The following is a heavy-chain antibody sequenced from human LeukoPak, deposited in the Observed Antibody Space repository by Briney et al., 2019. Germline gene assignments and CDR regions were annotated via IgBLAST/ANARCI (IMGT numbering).Heavy chain of an antibody. CDR2: ISGSEDST. CDR3: AKGGGWLYYFDY. V-gene: IGHV3-23*01. Sequence: GGSLRLSCAASGFTFANFAVHWVRQAPGKGLEWVSSISGSEDSTYYADSVKGRFTISRDSSKNTLYLQMDSLRAEDTAIYYCAKGGGWLYYFDYWGQGTLVTVSS. CDR1: GFTFANFA. D-gene: IGHD6-19*01. J-gene: IGHJ4*02.